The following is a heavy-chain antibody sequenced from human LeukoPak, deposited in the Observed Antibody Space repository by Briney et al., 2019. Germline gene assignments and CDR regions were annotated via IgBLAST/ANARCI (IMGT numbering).Heavy chain of an antibody. D-gene: IGHD2-2*01. CDR2: LYYRSLYNSETT. Sequence: PSETLSPTCTVSGGSIATTKNHSWGWIRQPPGKGLEWIGSLYYRSLYNSETTYYNPSLRSRVAISVDTSKNQFSLKLTSVTAADTAVYYCATRDAPPGYYYMDVWGIGTTVTVSS. CDR1: GGSIATTKNHS. J-gene: IGHJ6*03. V-gene: IGHV4-39*07. CDR3: ATRDAPPGYYYMDV.